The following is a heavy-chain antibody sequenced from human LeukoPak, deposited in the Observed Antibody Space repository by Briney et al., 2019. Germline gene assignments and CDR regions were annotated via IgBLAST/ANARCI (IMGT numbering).Heavy chain of an antibody. V-gene: IGHV4-34*01. D-gene: IGHD3-10*01. CDR3: ARGRHMVRGAPPYGY. CDR2: INHSGST. CDR1: GGSFSGYY. Sequence: PSETLSLTCAVYGGSFSGYYWSWIRQPPGKGLEWIGEINHSGSTNYNPSLKSRVTISVDTSKNQFSLKLRSVTAADTAVYYCARGRHMVRGAPPYGYWGQGTLVTVS. J-gene: IGHJ4*02.